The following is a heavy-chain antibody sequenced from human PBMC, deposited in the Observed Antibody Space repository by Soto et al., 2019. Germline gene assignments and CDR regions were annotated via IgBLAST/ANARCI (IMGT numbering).Heavy chain of an antibody. J-gene: IGHJ4*02. CDR1: GFSLSTSGMC. CDR3: ARTRPQHYFDY. CDR2: IDWDDDK. V-gene: IGHV2-70*11. Sequence: ESGPTLVNPTQTLTLTCTFSGFSLSTSGMCVSWIRQPPGKALEWLARIDWDDDKYYSTSLKTRPTISKDTSKNQVVLTMTNMDPVDTATYYCARTRPQHYFDYWGQGTLVTVS.